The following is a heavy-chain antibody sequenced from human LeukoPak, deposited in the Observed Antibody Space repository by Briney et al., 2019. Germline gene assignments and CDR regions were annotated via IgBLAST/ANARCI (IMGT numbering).Heavy chain of an antibody. Sequence: SETLSLTCTVSGGSISSYYWSWIRQPPGKGLEWIGYIYYSGSTNYNPSLKSRVTISVDTSKNQFSLKLSSVTAADTAVYYCARVDYDFWSGYPIFDYWGQGTLVTVSS. CDR2: IYYSGST. CDR3: ARVDYDFWSGYPIFDY. D-gene: IGHD3-3*01. V-gene: IGHV4-59*12. J-gene: IGHJ4*02. CDR1: GGSISSYY.